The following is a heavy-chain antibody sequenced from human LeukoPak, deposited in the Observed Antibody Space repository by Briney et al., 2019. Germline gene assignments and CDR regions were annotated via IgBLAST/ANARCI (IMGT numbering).Heavy chain of an antibody. Sequence: GGSLRLSCAASGFTFTSYSMNWVRQAPGKGLEWVSALSGSGGSTYYADFVKGRFTISRDNSKSTLYLQMNNLRADDTAVYYCAKVLLRALDYMDVWGKGTTVTVSS. CDR2: LSGSGGST. D-gene: IGHD2-15*01. V-gene: IGHV3-23*01. CDR1: GFTFTSYS. CDR3: AKVLLRALDYMDV. J-gene: IGHJ6*03.